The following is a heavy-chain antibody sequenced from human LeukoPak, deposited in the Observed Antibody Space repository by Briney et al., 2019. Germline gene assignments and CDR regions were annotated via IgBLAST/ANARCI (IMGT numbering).Heavy chain of an antibody. Sequence: SETLSLTCTVSGGSASSGSYYWSWIRQPPGKGLEWIGYIYYSGSTNYNPSLKSRVTISVDTSKNQFSLKLSSVTAADTAVYYCARDRSIYPNWFDPWGQGTLVTVSS. CDR1: GGSASSGSYY. D-gene: IGHD6-6*01. CDR3: ARDRSIYPNWFDP. V-gene: IGHV4-61*01. CDR2: IYYSGST. J-gene: IGHJ5*02.